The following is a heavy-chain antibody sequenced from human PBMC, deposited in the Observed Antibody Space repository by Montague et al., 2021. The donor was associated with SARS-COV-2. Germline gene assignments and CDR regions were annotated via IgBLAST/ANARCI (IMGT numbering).Heavy chain of an antibody. CDR3: ARDATVTTFYYYGMDV. D-gene: IGHD4-17*01. V-gene: IGHV4-39*07. Sequence: SETLSLTCTVSGAPISTSYYWGWIRQPPGKGLEWIGSIYYSGSTYYNPSLKSRVTISVDTSKNQFSLKLSSVTAADTAVYYCARDATVTTFYYYGMDVWGQGTTVTVSS. CDR2: IYYSGST. CDR1: GAPISTSYY. J-gene: IGHJ6*02.